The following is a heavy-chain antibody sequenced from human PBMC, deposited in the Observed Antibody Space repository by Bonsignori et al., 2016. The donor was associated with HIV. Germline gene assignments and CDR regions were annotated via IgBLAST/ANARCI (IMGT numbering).Heavy chain of an antibody. V-gene: IGHV3-21*01. CDR3: ARAFMTGAFDI. CDR2: ISSSSSYI. Sequence: VRQAPGKGLEWVSSISSSSSYIYYADSVKGRFTISRDNAKNSLYLQMNSLRAEDTAVYYCARAFMTGAFDIWGQGTMVTVSS. J-gene: IGHJ3*02.